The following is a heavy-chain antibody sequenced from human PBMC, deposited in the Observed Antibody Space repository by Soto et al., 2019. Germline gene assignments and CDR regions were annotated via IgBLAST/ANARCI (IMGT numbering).Heavy chain of an antibody. J-gene: IGHJ4*02. Sequence: GASLTLSCKASGYNFATDWIGWVRQKPGKGLEWMGLIYPGDSDTTYSPSFQGQITISADTSISTAYLQWSSLKASDTAMHYCARLLTGNRGGESFDSWGQGTLVTVSS. V-gene: IGHV5-51*01. D-gene: IGHD1-20*01. CDR1: GYNFATDW. CDR3: ARLLTGNRGGESFDS. CDR2: IYPGDSDT.